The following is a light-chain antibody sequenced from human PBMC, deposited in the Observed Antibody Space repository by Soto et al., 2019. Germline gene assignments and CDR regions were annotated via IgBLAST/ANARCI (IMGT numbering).Light chain of an antibody. J-gene: IGKJ4*01. CDR3: QQYNNWPLT. CDR2: GAS. Sequence: EIEMTQSPATPSVFPGEKATLSCRASQRVSNNLSWYQQQPGQAPRLLIYGASTRATGIPARFSGSESGTEFTLTISSLQSEDFAVYYCQQYNNWPLTFGGGTKVDIK. CDR1: QRVSNN. V-gene: IGKV3-15*01.